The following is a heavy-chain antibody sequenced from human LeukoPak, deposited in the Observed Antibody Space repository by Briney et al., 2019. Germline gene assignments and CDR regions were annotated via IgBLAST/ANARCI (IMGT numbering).Heavy chain of an antibody. D-gene: IGHD3-10*01. CDR3: AISSYGSGPYYYGMDV. V-gene: IGHV3-23*01. J-gene: IGHJ6*02. CDR2: ISADGGST. Sequence: PGGSLRLSCAASGFTLGSDAMSWVLQAPGKGPEWVSAISADGGSTYYTDSVKGRFSISGDTSKNTLYLQMNSLRVEDTAVYYCAISSYGSGPYYYGMDVWGQGTTVTVSS. CDR1: GFTLGSDA.